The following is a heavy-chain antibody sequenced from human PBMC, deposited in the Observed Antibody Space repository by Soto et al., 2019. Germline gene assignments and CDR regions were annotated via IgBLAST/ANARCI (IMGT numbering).Heavy chain of an antibody. J-gene: IGHJ6*02. CDR3: ARQEAPTVLFYYRVDV. CDR2: IYPGDSDT. V-gene: IGHV5-51*01. Sequence: PGESLKIYCKGSGYNFTNYWITWVRQMPGKGLEWMGIIYPGDSDTRYSPSFQGQVTISADKSISAAYLQWSSLKASDTAMYYCARQEAPTVLFYYRVDVWGQGTTVTVSS. CDR1: GYNFTNYW.